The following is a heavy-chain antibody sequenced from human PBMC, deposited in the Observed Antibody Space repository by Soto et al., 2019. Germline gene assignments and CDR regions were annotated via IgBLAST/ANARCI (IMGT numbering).Heavy chain of an antibody. CDR3: ARVPPIAVAGTYFDY. Sequence: SETLSLTCAVSGGSISSSNWWSWVRQPPGKGLEWIGEIYHSGSTNYNPSLKSRVTISVDKSKNQFSLKLSSVTAADTAVYYCARVPPIAVAGTYFDYWRQGTLVTVSS. V-gene: IGHV4-4*02. CDR1: GGSISSSNW. J-gene: IGHJ4*02. D-gene: IGHD6-19*01. CDR2: IYHSGST.